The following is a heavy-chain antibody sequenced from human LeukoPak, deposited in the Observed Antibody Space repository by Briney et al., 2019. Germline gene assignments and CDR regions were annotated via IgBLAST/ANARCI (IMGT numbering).Heavy chain of an antibody. CDR3: ARQDYDSSGYYYAYYFDY. V-gene: IGHV4-39*01. CDR2: IYYSGST. J-gene: IGHJ4*02. Sequence: SETLSLTCTVSGGSISSSSYYWGWIRQPPGKGLEWIGSIYYSGSTYYNQSLKSRVTISVDTSKNQFSLKLSSVTAADTAVYYCARQDYDSSGYYYAYYFDYWGQGTLVTVSS. CDR1: GGSISSSSYY. D-gene: IGHD3-22*01.